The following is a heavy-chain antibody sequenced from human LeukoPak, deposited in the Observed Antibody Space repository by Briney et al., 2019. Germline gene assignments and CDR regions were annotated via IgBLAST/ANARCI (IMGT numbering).Heavy chain of an antibody. CDR3: ARGRGYDSSGYYTWEFDY. J-gene: IGHJ4*02. D-gene: IGHD3-22*01. CDR1: GYTFTGYY. CDR2: INPNSGGT. V-gene: IGHV1-2*02. Sequence: ASVKVSCKSSGYTFTGYYMHWVRQAPGQGLEWMGWINPNSGGTNYAQKFQGRVTMTRDTSISTAYMEVSRLRSDDTAVYYCARGRGYDSSGYYTWEFDYWGQGTLVTVSS.